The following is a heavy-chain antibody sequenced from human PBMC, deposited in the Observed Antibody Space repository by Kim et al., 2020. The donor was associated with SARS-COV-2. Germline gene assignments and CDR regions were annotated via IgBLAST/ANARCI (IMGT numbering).Heavy chain of an antibody. CDR1: GGTFSSYA. D-gene: IGHD2-2*01. CDR3: AREGCSSTSCYWDYYYYGMDV. Sequence: SVKVSCKASGGTFSSYAISWVRQAPGQGLEWMGGIIPIFGTANYAQKFQGRVTITADESTSTAYMELSSLRSEDTAVYYCAREGCSSTSCYWDYYYYGMDVWGQGTTVTVSS. V-gene: IGHV1-69*13. CDR2: IIPIFGTA. J-gene: IGHJ6*02.